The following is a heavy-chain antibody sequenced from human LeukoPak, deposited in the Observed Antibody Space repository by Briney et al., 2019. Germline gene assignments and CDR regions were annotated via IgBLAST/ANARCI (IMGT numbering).Heavy chain of an antibody. CDR2: IYDSGST. CDR3: ARSVGGYVVVVPAAPGHWFDP. Sequence: TQTLSLTCTVSGGSISSGGYYWSWIRQHPGKGLEWIGSIYDSGSTYYNPSLKSRVTISVDTSKNQFSLKLSSVTAADTAVYYCARSVGGYVVVVPAAPGHWFDPWGQGTLVTVSS. CDR1: GGSISSGGYY. D-gene: IGHD2-2*01. J-gene: IGHJ5*02. V-gene: IGHV4-31*03.